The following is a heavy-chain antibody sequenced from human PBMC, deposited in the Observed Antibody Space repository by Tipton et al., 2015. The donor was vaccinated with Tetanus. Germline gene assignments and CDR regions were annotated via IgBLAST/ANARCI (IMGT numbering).Heavy chain of an antibody. CDR1: GDRLSSDIAA. D-gene: IGHD2-2*01. J-gene: IGHJ4*02. CDR2: TYYRSKWSN. CDR3: ARGYAGGAWDV. Sequence: GLVKPSQTFSVTCVISGDRLSSDIAAWYWIRQSPSRGLEWLGRTYYRSKWSNDYAVSVKSRVTITSDTSKNQFSLQLGSVTPEDTAVYYCARGYAGGAWDVWGQGNLVTVSS. V-gene: IGHV6-1*01.